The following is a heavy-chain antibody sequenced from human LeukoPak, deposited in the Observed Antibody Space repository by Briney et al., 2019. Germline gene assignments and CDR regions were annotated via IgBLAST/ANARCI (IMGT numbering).Heavy chain of an antibody. D-gene: IGHD3-10*01. CDR2: IKQDGSEK. CDR3: ARAPRRGVMDV. CDR1: GFSFSRHW. J-gene: IGHJ6*03. V-gene: IGHV3-7*01. Sequence: PGGSLRLSCAASGFSFSRHWMSWARQAPGKGLEWVANIKQDGSEKYYVDSVKGRFTISRDNAQNSLHLQMDSLRAEDTAVCYCARAPRRGVMDVWGKGTTVSVSS.